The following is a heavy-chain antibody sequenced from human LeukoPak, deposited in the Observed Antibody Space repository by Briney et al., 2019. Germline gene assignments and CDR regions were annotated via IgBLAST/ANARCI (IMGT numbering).Heavy chain of an antibody. CDR1: GYTFTSYD. CDR2: IIPILGIA. Sequence: SVKVSCKASGYTFTSYDINWVRQATGQGLEWMGRIIPILGIANYAQKFQGRVTITADKSTSTAYMELSSLRSEDTAVYYCARGGRGGYTYWGQGTLVTVSS. D-gene: IGHD6-13*01. V-gene: IGHV1-69*04. CDR3: ARGGRGGYTY. J-gene: IGHJ4*02.